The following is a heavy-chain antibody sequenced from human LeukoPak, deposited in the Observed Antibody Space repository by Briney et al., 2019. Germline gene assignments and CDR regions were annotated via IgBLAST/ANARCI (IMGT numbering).Heavy chain of an antibody. J-gene: IGHJ3*02. CDR1: GGSISSYY. Sequence: SETLSLTCTISGGSISSYYWSWIRQPPGKGLEWIGEINHSGSTNYNPSLKSRVTISVDTSKNQFSLKLSSVTAADTAVYYCARERFGFWSGYSGGLVRDAFDIWGQGTMVTVSS. CDR2: INHSGST. D-gene: IGHD3-3*01. V-gene: IGHV4-34*01. CDR3: ARERFGFWSGYSGGLVRDAFDI.